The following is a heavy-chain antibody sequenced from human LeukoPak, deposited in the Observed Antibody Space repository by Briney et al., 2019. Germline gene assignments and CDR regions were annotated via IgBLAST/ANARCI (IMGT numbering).Heavy chain of an antibody. D-gene: IGHD6-13*01. CDR3: ARASAGYSSSWYDY. Sequence: SETLSLTCAVSGGSISSSNWWSWVRQPPGKGLEWIGEIYHSGSTNYNPSLKSRVTISVDKSKNQFSLKLSSVTAADTAVYYSARASAGYSSSWYDYWGQGTLVTVSS. V-gene: IGHV4-4*02. CDR2: IYHSGST. J-gene: IGHJ4*02. CDR1: GGSISSSNW.